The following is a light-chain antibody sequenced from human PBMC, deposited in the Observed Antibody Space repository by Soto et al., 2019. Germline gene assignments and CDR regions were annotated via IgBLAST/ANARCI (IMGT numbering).Light chain of an antibody. V-gene: IGKV3-20*01. CDR1: ERLSSVY. CDR3: QQYDTSPRT. J-gene: IGKJ1*01. Sequence: EIVLTQSPGTLSLSPGERATLSCRASERLSSVYLAWYQQRPGQPPRLLIYGASNRATGIPDRFSGSGSGTDFTLTISRLEPEDFAVYYCQQYDTSPRTFGRGTKVE. CDR2: GAS.